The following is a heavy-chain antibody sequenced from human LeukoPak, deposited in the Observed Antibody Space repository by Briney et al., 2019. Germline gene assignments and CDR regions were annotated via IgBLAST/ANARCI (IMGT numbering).Heavy chain of an antibody. CDR1: GFAFSTYG. D-gene: IGHD3-10*01. Sequence: PGGSLRLSCAASGFAFSTYGMNWVRQAPGKVLEWISYITSRSTTYYADSVRGRFTISRDNAKNSLYLEMNGLRDDDTAVYYCARRISGSYLDYWGKGTLVTVSS. V-gene: IGHV3-48*02. CDR2: ITSRSTT. J-gene: IGHJ4*02. CDR3: ARRISGSYLDY.